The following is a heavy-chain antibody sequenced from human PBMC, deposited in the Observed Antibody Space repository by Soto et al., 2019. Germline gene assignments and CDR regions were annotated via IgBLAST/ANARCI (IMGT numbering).Heavy chain of an antibody. CDR3: AIDLSSGYYYLFDY. J-gene: IGHJ4*02. CDR1: GFTFSSYG. Sequence: GGSLRLSCAASGFTFSSYGMHWVRQAPGKGLEWVAVIWYDGSNKYYADSVKGRFTISRDNSKNTLYLQMNSLRAEDTAVYYCAIDLSSGYYYLFDYWGQGTLVTVSS. CDR2: IWYDGSNK. V-gene: IGHV3-33*01. D-gene: IGHD3-22*01.